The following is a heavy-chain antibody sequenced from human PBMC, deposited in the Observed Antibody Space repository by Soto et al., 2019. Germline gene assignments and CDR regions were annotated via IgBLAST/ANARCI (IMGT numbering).Heavy chain of an antibody. CDR3: ARDGDDSSGYFDGAHNWFDP. J-gene: IGHJ5*02. CDR1: GGTISSYA. D-gene: IGHD3-22*01. CDR2: IIPIFGTA. Sequence: ASVKVSCKASGGTISSYAISWVRQAPGQGLEWMGGIIPIFGTANYAQKFQGRVTITADESTSTAYMELSSLRSEDTAVYYCARDGDDSSGYFDGAHNWFDPWGQGTLVTVSS. V-gene: IGHV1-69*13.